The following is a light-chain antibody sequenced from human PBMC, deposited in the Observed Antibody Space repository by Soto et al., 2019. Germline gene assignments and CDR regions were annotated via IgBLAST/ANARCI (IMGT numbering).Light chain of an antibody. V-gene: IGLV2-14*01. CDR1: SSDVGGYQY. Sequence: QSALTQPASVSGSPGQSITISCTGTSSDVGGYQYVSWYQQYPGKAPKLVIYEVSNRPSGVSIRFSGSKSGDTASLTISGLQAEDEADYYCCSYTLRSTLVFGGATKLTVL. J-gene: IGLJ2*01. CDR2: EVS. CDR3: CSYTLRSTLV.